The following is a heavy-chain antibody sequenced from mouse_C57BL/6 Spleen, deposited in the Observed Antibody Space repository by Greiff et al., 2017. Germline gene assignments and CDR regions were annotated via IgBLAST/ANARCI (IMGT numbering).Heavy chain of an antibody. CDR2: IDPENGDT. D-gene: IGHD4-1*01. CDR1: GFNIKDDY. CDR3: TTLDWDGDYFDY. Sequence: EVQLQQSGAELVRPGASVKLSCTASGFNIKDDYMHWVKQRPEQGLEWIGWIDPENGDTEYASKFQGKATITADTSSNTAYLQLSSLTSEDTAVYYCTTLDWDGDYFDYWGQGTTLTVSS. V-gene: IGHV14-4*01. J-gene: IGHJ2*01.